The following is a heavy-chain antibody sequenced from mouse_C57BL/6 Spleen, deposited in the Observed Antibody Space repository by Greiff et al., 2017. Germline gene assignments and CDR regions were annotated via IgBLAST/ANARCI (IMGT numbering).Heavy chain of an antibody. CDR1: GFNIKNTY. D-gene: IGHD1-1*01. CDR2: IDPANGNT. CDR3: AYYGSNLAWFAY. V-gene: IGHV14-3*01. J-gene: IGHJ3*01. Sequence: EVMLVESVAELVRPGASVKLSCTASGFNIKNTYMHWVKQRPEQGLEWIGRIDPANGNTKYAPKFQGKATITADPSSNTAYLQLSSLTSEDTAIYYCAYYGSNLAWFAYWGQGTLVTVSA.